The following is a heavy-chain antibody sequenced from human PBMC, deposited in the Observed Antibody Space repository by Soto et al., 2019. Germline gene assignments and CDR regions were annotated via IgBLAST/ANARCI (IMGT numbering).Heavy chain of an antibody. CDR2: ISYDGSKK. CDR1: GFTFSHYG. J-gene: IGHJ4*02. V-gene: IGHV3-30*03. D-gene: IGHD1-26*01. CDR3: ARYSGKYQGPIDY. Sequence: QVQLVESGGGVVQHGRSLRLSCAASGFTFSHYGIHWVRQAPGKGLEWLAVISYDGSKKHYADSVKGRFTVSRDNSKNTLYLQMNSLRAEDTAVYFCARYSGKYQGPIDYWGQGTLVTVSS.